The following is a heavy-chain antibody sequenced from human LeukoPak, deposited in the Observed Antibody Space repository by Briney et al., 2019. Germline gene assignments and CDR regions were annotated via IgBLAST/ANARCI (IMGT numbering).Heavy chain of an antibody. Sequence: GASVKVSCKASGYTFTNYGLSWVRQAPGQGLDWVGWISAYNGNIKYAQKFQGRVTMTTDTSTRTAYMELRSLTADDTALYYCARDLKITILGVLPWDYFDYWGQGTLVTVSS. D-gene: IGHD3-3*01. CDR2: ISAYNGNI. J-gene: IGHJ4*02. CDR1: GYTFTNYG. CDR3: ARDLKITILGVLPWDYFDY. V-gene: IGHV1-18*01.